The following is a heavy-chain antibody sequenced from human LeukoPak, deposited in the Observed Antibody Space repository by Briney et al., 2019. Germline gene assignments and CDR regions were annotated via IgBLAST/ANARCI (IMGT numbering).Heavy chain of an antibody. CDR3: ARFTRSASYEVY. J-gene: IGHJ4*02. CDR2: IKADGRQK. Sequence: AGVSVRLYCAASRFTFYSYWVMWLPQAPGKGLVGVINIKADGRQKEHVDSMKGQFTVTRDNAKNSVYLEMKSLRVDDTAIYYCARFTRSASYEVYWGQGTLVTVSS. CDR1: RFTFYSYW. V-gene: IGHV3-7*01. D-gene: IGHD3-10*01.